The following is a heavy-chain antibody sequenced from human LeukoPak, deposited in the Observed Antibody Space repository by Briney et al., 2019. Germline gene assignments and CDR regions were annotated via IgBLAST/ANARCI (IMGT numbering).Heavy chain of an antibody. CDR3: ARHVGISF. CDR2: IREDGTEK. D-gene: IGHD7-27*01. J-gene: IGHJ4*02. Sequence: GGSLRLSCAASGFVFTFSSYWMTWVRQAPGKGLEWVANIREDGTEKNYVDSVKGRFTISRDNAKNSLFLQMSNLRDDDTAIYYCARHVGISFWGQGTLVTVSS. CDR1: GFVFTFSSYW. V-gene: IGHV3-7*01.